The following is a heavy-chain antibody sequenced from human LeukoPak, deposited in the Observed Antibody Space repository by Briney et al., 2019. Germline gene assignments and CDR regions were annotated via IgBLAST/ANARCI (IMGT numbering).Heavy chain of an antibody. CDR2: IIPILRIA. CDR3: ASVLGDGYFDY. Sequence: SVKVSCKASGGTFSNYAISWVRQAPGQGLEWMGRIIPILRIANYAQKFQGRVTITADKSTSTAYMELSSLRSEDAAVYYCASVLGDGYFDYWGQGTLVTVSS. CDR1: GGTFSNYA. J-gene: IGHJ4*02. V-gene: IGHV1-69*04.